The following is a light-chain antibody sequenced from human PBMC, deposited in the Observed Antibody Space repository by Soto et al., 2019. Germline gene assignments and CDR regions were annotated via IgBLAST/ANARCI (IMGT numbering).Light chain of an antibody. V-gene: IGKV4-1*01. CDR1: QSVLYSSNNKNY. Sequence: DIVMTQSPDSLAVSLGEGAAINCKSSQSVLYSSNNKNYLAWYQQKPGQPPKLLIYWASARESGFPDRFSGSGSGTDFTLTISSLQAEDVAVYYCQQYYSIPFTFGPGTKVEI. CDR3: QQYYSIPFT. CDR2: WAS. J-gene: IGKJ3*01.